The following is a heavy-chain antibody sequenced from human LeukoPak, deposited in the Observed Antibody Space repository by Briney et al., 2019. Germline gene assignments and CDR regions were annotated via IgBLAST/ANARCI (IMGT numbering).Heavy chain of an antibody. CDR2: ISSTSNTI. CDR3: ARDTSGWYRGGLDY. V-gene: IGHV3-48*04. CDR1: GFNFSIYP. J-gene: IGHJ4*02. D-gene: IGHD6-19*01. Sequence: QAGGSLRLSCTTSGFNFSIYPMTWVRQAPGKGLEWVSYISSTSNTIYYANSVKGRFTISRDNAKNSLYLQMNSLRAEDTAVYYCARDTSGWYRGGLDYWGQGTLVTVSS.